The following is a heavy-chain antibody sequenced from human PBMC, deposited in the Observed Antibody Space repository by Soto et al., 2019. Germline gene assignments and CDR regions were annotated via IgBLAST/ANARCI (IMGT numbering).Heavy chain of an antibody. CDR3: AKRDGAAAAGIDY. D-gene: IGHD6-13*01. V-gene: IGHV3-23*01. J-gene: IGHJ4*02. CDR2: ITGSGST. Sequence: VQLLESGGGLVQPGESLRLSCAASGFTFSNYAMTWVRQAPGKGLEWVSTITGSGSTYYADSVKGRFTISRDNSKTTLYLQMNSLRAEDTAVYYCAKRDGAAAAGIDYWGQGTLVTVSS. CDR1: GFTFSNYA.